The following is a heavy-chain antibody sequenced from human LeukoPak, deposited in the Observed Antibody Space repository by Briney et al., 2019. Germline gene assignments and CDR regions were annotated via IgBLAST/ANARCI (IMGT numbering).Heavy chain of an antibody. V-gene: IGHV4-59*12. J-gene: IGHJ3*02. CDR2: IYYSGST. D-gene: IGHD6-19*01. CDR1: GGSISSYY. CDR3: ARMEQWLPRDAFDI. Sequence: TSETLSLTCTVSGGSISSYYWSWIRQTPGKGLEWIGYIYYSGSTNYNPSLKSRVTISVDTSKNQFSLKLSSVTAAGTAVYYCARMEQWLPRDAFDIWGQGTMVTVSS.